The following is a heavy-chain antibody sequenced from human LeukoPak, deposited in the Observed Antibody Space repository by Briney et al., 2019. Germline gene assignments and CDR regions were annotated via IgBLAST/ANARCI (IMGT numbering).Heavy chain of an antibody. CDR1: GGSISNYY. Sequence: SETLSLTCTVSGGSISNYYWSWIRQPPGKGVEYIGYIAYSGSTNYNPSLKSRVTMSVDTSKNQFSLKLRSVTAADTALYYCARVRRQVAVPGGTYYYYIDVWGKGTTVTVSS. D-gene: IGHD6-19*01. V-gene: IGHV4-59*01. CDR2: IAYSGST. CDR3: ARVRRQVAVPGGTYYYYIDV. J-gene: IGHJ6*03.